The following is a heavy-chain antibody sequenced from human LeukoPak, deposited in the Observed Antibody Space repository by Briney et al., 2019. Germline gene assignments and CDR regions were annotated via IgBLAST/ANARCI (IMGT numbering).Heavy chain of an antibody. D-gene: IGHD2-8*01. CDR2: MNPNSGNT. CDR3: ARDRKEYCTNGVCSPRAHGWFDP. Sequence: RASVKVSCKASGYTFTSYDINWVRQATGQGLGWMGWMNPNSGNTGYAQKFQGRVTMTRNTSISTAYMELSSLRSEDTAVYYCARDRKEYCTNGVCSPRAHGWFDPWGQGTLVTVSS. V-gene: IGHV1-8*01. CDR1: GYTFTSYD. J-gene: IGHJ5*02.